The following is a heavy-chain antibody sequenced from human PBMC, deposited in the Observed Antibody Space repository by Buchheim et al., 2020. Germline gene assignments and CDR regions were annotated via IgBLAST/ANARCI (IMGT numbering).Heavy chain of an antibody. J-gene: IGHJ1*01. CDR3: ARGSGNSWHLLH. CDR2: IFYSGNT. CDR1: GGSISSDY. Sequence: QVQLQESGPGQVKPSETLSLTCTVSGGSISSDYWSWIRQSPGKGLEWIGCIFYSGNTHYNPSLKNRVTISSDKSKNQFSLNLNSVTAADTAVYYCARGSGNSWHLLHWGQGTL. D-gene: IGHD6-13*01. V-gene: IGHV4-59*01.